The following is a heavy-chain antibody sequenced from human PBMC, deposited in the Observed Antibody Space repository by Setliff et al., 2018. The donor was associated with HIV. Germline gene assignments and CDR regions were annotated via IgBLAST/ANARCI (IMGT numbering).Heavy chain of an antibody. D-gene: IGHD1-26*01. V-gene: IGHV3-33*01. Sequence: AGGSLRLSCAASGFTFSSYGMHWVRQAPGKGLEWVAVIWYDGNNKYYADSVKGRFTISRDNAKNSLYLQMNSLRAEDTAVYYCARNTDVDSVYRPFHIWGQGTMVTVSS. J-gene: IGHJ3*02. CDR2: IWYDGNNK. CDR1: GFTFSSYG. CDR3: ARNTDVDSVYRPFHI.